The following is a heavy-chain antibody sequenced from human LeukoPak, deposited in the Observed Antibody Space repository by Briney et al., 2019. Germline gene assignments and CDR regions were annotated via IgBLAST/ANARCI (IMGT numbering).Heavy chain of an antibody. D-gene: IGHD1-7*01. CDR1: GYSFTSYW. Sequence: GESLKISCKGSGYSFTSYWIGWVRQMPAKSLEWMGIIYPGASDTRYSPSFQGQVTISADKSISTAYLQWSSLKASDTAMYYCARQGSPYNRNYVGGDWFDPWGQGTLVTVSS. CDR3: ARQGSPYNRNYVGGDWFDP. V-gene: IGHV5-51*01. J-gene: IGHJ5*02. CDR2: IYPGASDT.